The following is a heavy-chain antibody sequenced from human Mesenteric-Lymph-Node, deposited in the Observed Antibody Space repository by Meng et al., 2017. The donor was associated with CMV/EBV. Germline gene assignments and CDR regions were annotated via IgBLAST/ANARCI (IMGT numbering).Heavy chain of an antibody. D-gene: IGHD6-6*01. V-gene: IGHV4-38-2*02. Sequence: SETLSLTCTVSGYSISSYYYWGWFRQSPGKGLEWVGSIYHSRSTYYNPSLKSRVTISVDTSKNQFSLKLSSVTAADTAVYRCARTSYRDSSPDNYYYGMDVWGQGTTVTVSS. CDR3: ARTSYRDSSPDNYYYGMDV. CDR1: GYSISSYYY. CDR2: IYHSRST. J-gene: IGHJ6*02.